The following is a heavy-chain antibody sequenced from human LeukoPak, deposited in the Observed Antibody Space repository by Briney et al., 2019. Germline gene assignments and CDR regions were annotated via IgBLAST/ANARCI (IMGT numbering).Heavy chain of an antibody. CDR2: ISSSGSTK. CDR1: GFTVSNYE. CDR3: ARADENFDF. J-gene: IGHJ4*02. Sequence: GGSLRLSCAASGFTVSNYEMIWVRQAPGKGLEWVSYISSSGSTKYHADSVKGRFTISRDNAKSSLYLQMSSLRAEDTAVYYCARADENFDFWGQGTLVTVSS. V-gene: IGHV3-48*03.